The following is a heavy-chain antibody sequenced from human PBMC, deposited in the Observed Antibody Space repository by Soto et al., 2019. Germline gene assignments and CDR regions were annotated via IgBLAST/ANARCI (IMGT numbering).Heavy chain of an antibody. CDR1: GAPISSGAYY. D-gene: IGHD4-17*01. Sequence: PSETLSLTCTVSGAPISSGAYYWSWVRQALGKGLEWVGYIYYSGSTYYNPSLKRRLDISLDVSKNLFSLRLTSVTASDTAVYFCARVGYGVEGISYWGPGMVVNVAS. CDR3: ARVGYGVEGISY. CDR2: IYYSGST. V-gene: IGHV4-30-4*01. J-gene: IGHJ4*02.